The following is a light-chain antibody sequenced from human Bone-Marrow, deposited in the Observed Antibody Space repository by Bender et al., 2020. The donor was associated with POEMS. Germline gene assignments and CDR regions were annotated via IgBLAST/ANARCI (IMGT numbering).Light chain of an antibody. CDR1: SGHSSYA. CDR3: QTWGAGIHVI. CDR2: LNSDGSH. V-gene: IGLV4-69*01. Sequence: QVVLTQSPSASASLGASVKLTCTLSSGHSSYAIAWHQQQPEKGPRYLMKLNSDGSHSKGDGIPDRFSGSISGAERYLTISSLQSEDEADYYCQTWGAGIHVIFGGGTKLTVL. J-gene: IGLJ2*01.